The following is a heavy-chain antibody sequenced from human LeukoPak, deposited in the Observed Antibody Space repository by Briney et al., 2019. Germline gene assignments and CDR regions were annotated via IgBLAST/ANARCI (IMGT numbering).Heavy chain of an antibody. CDR3: ARVRYCSGGSCYGNWYDP. V-gene: IGHV3-48*04. CDR2: ISSSGRSI. CDR1: GFTFSNYN. D-gene: IGHD2-15*01. J-gene: IGHJ5*02. Sequence: GGSLRLSCTASGFTFSNYNMNWVRQAPGKGLEWVSYISSSGRSINYADSVRGRFTISRDNGKNSLYLQMNSLRAEDTAVYYCARVRYCSGGSCYGNWYDPWGQGTLVTVSS.